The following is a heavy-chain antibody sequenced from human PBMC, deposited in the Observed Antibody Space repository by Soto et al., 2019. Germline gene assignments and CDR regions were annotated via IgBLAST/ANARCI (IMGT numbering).Heavy chain of an antibody. V-gene: IGHV3-48*02. CDR1: GFTFSSYS. CDR2: ISSSSSTI. Sequence: PGGSLRLSCAASGFTFSSYSMNWVRQAPGKGLEWVSYISSSSSTIYYADSVKGRFTISRDNAKNSLYLQMNSLRDEDAAVYYCARDKWGYRSSWPNQFSTTLPGLLSLRARGTSDPVSA. J-gene: IGHJ2*01. D-gene: IGHD6-13*01. CDR3: ARDKWGYRSSWPNQFSTTLPGLLSL.